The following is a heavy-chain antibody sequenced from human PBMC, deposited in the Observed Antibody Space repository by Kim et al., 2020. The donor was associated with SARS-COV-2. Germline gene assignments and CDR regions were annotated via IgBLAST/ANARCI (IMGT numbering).Heavy chain of an antibody. V-gene: IGHV3-23*01. Sequence: SYAASVKGRFTMSRVNSKNTVYLEMDSLRPEDTAVYYCAKGPDYGDFPFNYWGQGTLVNVSS. CDR3: AKGPDYGDFPFNY. J-gene: IGHJ4*02. D-gene: IGHD4-17*01.